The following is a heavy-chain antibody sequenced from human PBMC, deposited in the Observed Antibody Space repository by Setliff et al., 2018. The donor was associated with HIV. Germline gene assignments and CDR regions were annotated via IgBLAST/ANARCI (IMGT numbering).Heavy chain of an antibody. CDR1: GGSTSRSF. J-gene: IGHJ5*02. V-gene: IGHV4-59*01. CDR2: VYDTGDT. Sequence: SETLSLTCTVSGGSTSRSFWHWIRQTPGKGLEWIGDVYDTGDTNYNPSLKSRVTISIETSKNQFSLNLTSVTAADTAVYYCARTMLRKPGIDPWGQGTLVTVSS. CDR3: ARTMLRKPGIDP. D-gene: IGHD2-15*01.